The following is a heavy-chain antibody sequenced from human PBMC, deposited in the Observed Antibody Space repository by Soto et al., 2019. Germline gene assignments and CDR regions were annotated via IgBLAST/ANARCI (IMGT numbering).Heavy chain of an antibody. CDR3: ARDSSIAAAGRYYYYGLDG. V-gene: IGHV4-59*01. D-gene: IGHD6-25*01. J-gene: IGHJ6*02. CDR1: GGSISSYY. Sequence: PSETLSLTCTASGGSISSYYWSWIRQPPGKGLEWIGYIYYSGSTNYNPFLKSRVTISVDTSKNQFSLKLSSVTAADTAVYYCARDSSIAAAGRYYYYGLDGWCQGTTVTV. CDR2: IYYSGST.